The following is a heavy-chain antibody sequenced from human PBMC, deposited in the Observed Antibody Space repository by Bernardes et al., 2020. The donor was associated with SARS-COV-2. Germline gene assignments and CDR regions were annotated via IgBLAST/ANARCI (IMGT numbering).Heavy chain of an antibody. CDR2: INTNSGGT. CDR3: ARGETPIDTFDL. J-gene: IGHJ3*01. Sequence: ASVKDSCQASGYSFTDYYIHWIRQAPGQGLEWVAWINTNSGGTNFAPKFRGWVTMTTDTSITTVYMELSRLRSNDTAVYYCARGETPIDTFDLWGQGTVVTVSS. V-gene: IGHV1-2*04. CDR1: GYSFTDYY.